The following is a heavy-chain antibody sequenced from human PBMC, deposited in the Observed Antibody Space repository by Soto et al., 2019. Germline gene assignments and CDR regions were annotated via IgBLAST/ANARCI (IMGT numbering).Heavy chain of an antibody. D-gene: IGHD3-10*02. CDR3: ARDVRGVTRPLEY. J-gene: IGHJ4*02. CDR1: GDSIRPYY. V-gene: IGHV4-59*12. CDR2: IDHIGTS. Sequence: SETLSLTCTVSGDSIRPYYWTWIRQPPGKGLEWIGEIDHIGTSNYNPSLKSRVTISVDKSKNQFSLKLNSVTAADTAVYYCARDVRGVTRPLEYWGRGTLVTVSS.